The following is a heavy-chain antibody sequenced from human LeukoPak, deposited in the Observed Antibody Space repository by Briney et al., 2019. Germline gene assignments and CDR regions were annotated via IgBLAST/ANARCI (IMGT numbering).Heavy chain of an antibody. D-gene: IGHD3-3*01. V-gene: IGHV1-69*13. CDR2: IIPILGTT. CDR3: ARGGITIFGVVSYMDV. CDR1: GYTFTGYY. J-gene: IGHJ6*03. Sequence: GASVKVSCKASGYTFTGYYMHWVRQAPGQGLEWMGGIIPILGTTNYAQKFQGRVTISADESTGTAYMEMSSLTSEDTALYYCARGGITIFGVVSYMDVWGKGTTVTVSS.